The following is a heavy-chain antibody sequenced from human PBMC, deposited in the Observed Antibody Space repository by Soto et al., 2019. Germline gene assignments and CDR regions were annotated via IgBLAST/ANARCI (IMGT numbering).Heavy chain of an antibody. CDR2: IWYDASKQ. V-gene: IGHV3-33*01. J-gene: IGHJ4*02. CDR3: AAWAEGATEVH. D-gene: IGHD2-15*01. CDR1: GFSFSVYG. Sequence: PGGSLSLSCETSGFSFSVYGMHWVRQAPGKGLEWVAVIWYDASKQFYAASVEGRFTISRDNSKAILYLQMNSLRAEDTAVYYCAAWAEGATEVHWGQGTLVNVSS.